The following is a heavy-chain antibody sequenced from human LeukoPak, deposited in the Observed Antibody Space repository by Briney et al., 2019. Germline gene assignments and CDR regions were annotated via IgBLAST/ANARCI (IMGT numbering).Heavy chain of an antibody. CDR1: SXA. D-gene: IGHD3-10*01. V-gene: IGHV3-23*01. CDR3: AKDPGLLWFGESQYFDY. CDR2: ISGSGGST. J-gene: IGHJ4*02. Sequence: SXAXSWXRQXPGKGLEWVSAISGSGGSTYYADSVKGRFTISRDNSKNTLYLQMNSLRAEDTAVYYCAKDPGLLWFGESQYFDYWGQGTLVTVSS.